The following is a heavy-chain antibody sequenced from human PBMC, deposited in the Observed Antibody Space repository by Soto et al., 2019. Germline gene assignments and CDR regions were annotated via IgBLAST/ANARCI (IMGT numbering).Heavy chain of an antibody. CDR1: GGTFSSYA. CDR3: ARYEKGVGFTS. Sequence: SVKVSCKASGGTFSSYAISWVRQAPGQGLEWMGGIIPIFGTANYAQKFQGRVTLTRDISISTAYMELSSLRFEDSAVYYCARYEKGVGFTSWGQGTPVTVSS. CDR2: IIPIFGTA. D-gene: IGHD3-3*01. V-gene: IGHV1-69*05. J-gene: IGHJ5*02.